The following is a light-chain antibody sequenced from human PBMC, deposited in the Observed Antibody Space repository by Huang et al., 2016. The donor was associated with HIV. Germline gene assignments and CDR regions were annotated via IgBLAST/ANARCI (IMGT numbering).Light chain of an antibody. Sequence: DIQMTQSPSSLSASVGDRVTITCRASENIRRYLNWYQQKPGKPPKLLIHSASTLQSGVPSRFSGSGSGTDFTLTITSLQPEDFATYYCQGSLSFPHTFGQGTNLEIK. J-gene: IGKJ2*01. CDR3: QGSLSFPHT. CDR1: ENIRRY. CDR2: SAS. V-gene: IGKV1-39*01.